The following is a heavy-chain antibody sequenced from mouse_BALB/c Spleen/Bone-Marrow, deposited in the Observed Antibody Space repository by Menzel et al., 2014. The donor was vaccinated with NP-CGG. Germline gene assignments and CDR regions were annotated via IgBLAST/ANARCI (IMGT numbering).Heavy chain of an antibody. J-gene: IGHJ3*01. D-gene: IGHD2-1*01. CDR1: GFSLTSFG. CDR2: IWGDGST. Sequence: VQGVEPGPGLVSPSQRLSITCTVSGFSLTSFGVSWVRQPPGKGLEWLGVIWGDGSTNYHSALISRLSISKDNSKSQVFLKRNSLQTDDTATYYSAKNYGNGFAYWGQGTLVTVSA. CDR3: AKNYGNGFAY. V-gene: IGHV2-3*01.